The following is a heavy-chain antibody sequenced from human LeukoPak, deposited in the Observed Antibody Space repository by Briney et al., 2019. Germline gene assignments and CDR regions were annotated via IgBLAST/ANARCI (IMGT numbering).Heavy chain of an antibody. Sequence: GRSLRLSCAASGFXFSSYGIHWVRQAPGKGLEWVSSISSSSSYIYYADSVKGRFTISRDNAKNSLYLQMSSLRAEDTAIYYCARLYDILTGAFDYWGQGTLVTVSS. CDR3: ARLYDILTGAFDY. V-gene: IGHV3-21*01. J-gene: IGHJ4*02. CDR2: ISSSSSYI. D-gene: IGHD3-9*01. CDR1: GFXFSSYG.